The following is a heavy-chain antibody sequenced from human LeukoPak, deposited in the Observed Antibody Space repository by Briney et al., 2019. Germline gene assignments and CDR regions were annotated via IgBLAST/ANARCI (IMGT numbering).Heavy chain of an antibody. CDR3: ARGYYDILTGYYNEHYFDY. CDR1: GGSISSYY. J-gene: IGHJ4*02. CDR2: IYTSGST. Sequence: KPSETLSLTCTVSGGSISSYYWSWIRQPAGKGLEWIGRIYTSGSTNYNPSLKSRVTISVDTSKNQFSLKLSSVTAADTAVYYCARGYYDILTGYYNEHYFDYWGQGTLVTVSS. V-gene: IGHV4-4*07. D-gene: IGHD3-9*01.